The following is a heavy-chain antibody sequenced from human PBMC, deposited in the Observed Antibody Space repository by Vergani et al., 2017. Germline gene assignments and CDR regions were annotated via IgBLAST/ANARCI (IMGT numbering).Heavy chain of an antibody. CDR3: ATLISEIAAAGTPIDY. V-gene: IGHV1-24*01. J-gene: IGHJ4*02. D-gene: IGHD6-13*01. Sequence: QVQLVQSGAEVKKPGASVKVSCKVSGYTLTELSMHWVRQAPGKGLAWMGGFDPEDGETIYAQKFQGRVTMTEDTSTDTAYMELSSLRSEDTAVYYCATLISEIAAAGTPIDYWGQGTLVTVSS. CDR2: FDPEDGET. CDR1: GYTLTELS.